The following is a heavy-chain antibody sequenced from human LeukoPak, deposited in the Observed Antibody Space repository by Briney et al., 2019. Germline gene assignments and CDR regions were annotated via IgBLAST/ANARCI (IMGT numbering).Heavy chain of an antibody. J-gene: IGHJ4*02. CDR1: GGSFGGYY. Sequence: SETLSLTCAVYGGSFGGYYWSWIRRPPGKGLEWIGEINHSGSTNYNPSLKSRVTISVDTSKNQFSLKLSSVTAADTAVYYCARLYCSSTSCYAGVDYWGQGTLVTVSS. V-gene: IGHV4-34*01. CDR3: ARLYCSSTSCYAGVDY. CDR2: INHSGST. D-gene: IGHD2-2*01.